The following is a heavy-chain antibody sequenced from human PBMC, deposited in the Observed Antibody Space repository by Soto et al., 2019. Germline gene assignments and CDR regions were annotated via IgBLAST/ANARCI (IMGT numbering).Heavy chain of an antibody. V-gene: IGHV4-39*01. CDR2: IYYSGNT. CDR1: GDSISSGTYY. J-gene: IGHJ5*02. CDR3: ARQADNSFDP. Sequence: QLQLQESGPGLVKPSETLTLTCTVSGDSISSGTYYWGWIRQPTGKGLEWIGNIYYSGNTYYNASLKSRVTISVDKSKNQLFLKVTSVTAADTAVYYCARQADNSFDPWGQGTLVTLSS.